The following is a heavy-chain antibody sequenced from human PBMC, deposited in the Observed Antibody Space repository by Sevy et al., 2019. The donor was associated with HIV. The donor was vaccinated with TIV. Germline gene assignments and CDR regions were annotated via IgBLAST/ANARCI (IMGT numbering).Heavy chain of an antibody. J-gene: IGHJ2*01. V-gene: IGHV1-24*01. D-gene: IGHD6-19*01. CDR1: GYTLTELS. CDR2: FDPEDGET. Sequence: ASVKVSCKVSGYTLTELSMHWVRQAPGKGLEWMGGFDPEDGETIYAQKFQGRVTMTEDTSTDTAYMELSSLRSDDAAVYYCATVSSGWYVYFDLWGRGTLVTVSS. CDR3: ATVSSGWYVYFDL.